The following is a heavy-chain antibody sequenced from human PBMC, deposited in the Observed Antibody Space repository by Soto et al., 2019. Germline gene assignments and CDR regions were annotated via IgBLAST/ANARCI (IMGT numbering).Heavy chain of an antibody. CDR3: ARGIATGQLDP. CDR2: INPDNGNT. CDR1: GYTFTRYT. J-gene: IGHJ5*02. Sequence: ASENESCKSSGYTFTRYTMNWVRQSPGQRLEWMGWINPDNGNTKSSQKFQDRVIITRDTSASTAYMDLSSLRSEDTAVYYCARGIATGQLDPWGQGTLVTVSS. V-gene: IGHV1-3*01. D-gene: IGHD2-15*01.